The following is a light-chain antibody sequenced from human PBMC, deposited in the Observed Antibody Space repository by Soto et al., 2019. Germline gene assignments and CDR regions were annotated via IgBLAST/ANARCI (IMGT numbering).Light chain of an antibody. CDR2: AAS. CDR1: QSIRSF. J-gene: IGKJ1*01. Sequence: DIQMTQSPSSLSTSVGDRVTITCRASQSIRSFLNWFQQKPGKAPKLLIYAASSLQSGVPSRFSGSGSGTDFTLTISSLQPEDFATYYCQQTSSTPRTFGQGTKVDIK. V-gene: IGKV1-39*01. CDR3: QQTSSTPRT.